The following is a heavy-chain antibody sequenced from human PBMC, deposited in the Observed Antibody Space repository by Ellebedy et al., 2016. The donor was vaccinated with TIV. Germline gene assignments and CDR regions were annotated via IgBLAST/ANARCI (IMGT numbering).Heavy chain of an antibody. J-gene: IGHJ4*02. V-gene: IGHV3-30*02. CDR2: IRYDGSNK. CDR3: AKAPSGAAAGTLEQWLVIRYFDY. D-gene: IGHD6-13*01. CDR1: GFTFRTYP. Sequence: PGGSLRLSCAASGFTFRTYPIHWVRQAPGKGLEWVAFIRYDGSNKYYADSVKGRFTISRDNSKNTLYLQMNSLRAEDTAVYYCAKAPSGAAAGTLEQWLVIRYFDYWGQGTLVTVSS.